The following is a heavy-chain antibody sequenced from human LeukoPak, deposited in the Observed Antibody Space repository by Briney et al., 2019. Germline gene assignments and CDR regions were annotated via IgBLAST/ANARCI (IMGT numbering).Heavy chain of an antibody. CDR2: ISSSSYI. CDR3: ARVSDPTMNYYYYYYMDV. J-gene: IGHJ6*03. Sequence: GGSLRLSCAASGFTFSSYSMNWVRQAPGKGLEWVSSISSSSYIYYADSVKGRFTISRDNAKNSLYLQMNSLRAEDTAVYYWARVSDPTMNYYYYYYMDVWGKGTTVTVSS. CDR1: GFTFSSYS. V-gene: IGHV3-21*01. D-gene: IGHD5-24*01.